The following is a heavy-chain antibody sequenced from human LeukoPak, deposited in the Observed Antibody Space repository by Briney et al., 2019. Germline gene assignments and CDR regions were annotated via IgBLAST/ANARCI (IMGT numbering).Heavy chain of an antibody. J-gene: IGHJ4*02. D-gene: IGHD6-19*01. V-gene: IGHV1-46*01. CDR1: GYTFTSYY. CDR3: AKVGSRIAVAGYFDY. CDR2: INPSGGST. Sequence: ASVKVSCKASGYTFTSYYMHWVRQAPGQGLEWMGIINPSGGSTSYAQKFQGRVTMTRDTSTSTVYMELSSLRSEDTAVYYCAKVGSRIAVAGYFDYWGQGTLVTVSS.